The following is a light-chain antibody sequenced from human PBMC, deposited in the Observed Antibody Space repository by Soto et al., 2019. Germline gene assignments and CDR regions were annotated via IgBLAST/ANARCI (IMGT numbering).Light chain of an antibody. Sequence: EIVLTQSPGTLSLSPVERATLSCRASQSVSSTYLAWYQQKPGQAPRLLIYGASTRATGLPDRFSGSGTGTDFTLTISSMEPEDFALYYCQHYGSSRWTFGQGTKVDIK. CDR2: GAS. V-gene: IGKV3-20*01. J-gene: IGKJ1*01. CDR3: QHYGSSRWT. CDR1: QSVSSTY.